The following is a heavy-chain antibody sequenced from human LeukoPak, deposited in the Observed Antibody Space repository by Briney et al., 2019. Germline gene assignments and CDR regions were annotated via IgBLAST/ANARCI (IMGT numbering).Heavy chain of an antibody. CDR2: INPNSGGT. Sequence: ASVKVSCKASGYTFTGYYMHWVRQAPGQGLEWMGWINPNSGGTNYAQKFQGWVTMTRDTSISTAYMELSRLRSDDTAVYYCARDDPYYDFWSGYSRRNYGMDVWGQGTTVTVSS. CDR1: GYTFTGYY. CDR3: ARDDPYYDFWSGYSRRNYGMDV. J-gene: IGHJ6*02. V-gene: IGHV1-2*04. D-gene: IGHD3-3*01.